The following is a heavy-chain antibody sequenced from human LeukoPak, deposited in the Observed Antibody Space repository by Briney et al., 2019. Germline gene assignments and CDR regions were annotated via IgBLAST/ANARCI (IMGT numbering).Heavy chain of an antibody. CDR2: INPSGGST. V-gene: IGHV1-46*01. CDR1: GYTFTSYY. D-gene: IGHD6-25*01. J-gene: IGHJ5*02. Sequence: APVKVSCKASGYTFTSYYMHWVRQAPGQGLEWMGIINPSGGSTSYAQKFQGRVTMTRDMSTSTVYMELSSLRSEDTAAYYCARGPRAASWFDPWGQGTLVTVSS. CDR3: ARGPRAASWFDP.